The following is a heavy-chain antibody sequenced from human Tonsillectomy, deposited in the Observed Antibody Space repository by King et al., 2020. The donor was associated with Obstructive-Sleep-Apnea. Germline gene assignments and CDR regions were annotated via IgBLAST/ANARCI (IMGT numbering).Heavy chain of an antibody. Sequence: VQLVESGGGLVQPGGSLRLSCVASGFTFNTYWMYWVRQAPGKGLEWVANIKQDGSRKFYVDSVKGRFTISRDNAKNSLSLQMNNLRADDTAVYYCASDRLRWGQGTLVTVSS. J-gene: IGHJ4*02. V-gene: IGHV3-7*01. CDR3: ASDRLR. CDR2: IKQDGSRK. CDR1: GFTFNTYW.